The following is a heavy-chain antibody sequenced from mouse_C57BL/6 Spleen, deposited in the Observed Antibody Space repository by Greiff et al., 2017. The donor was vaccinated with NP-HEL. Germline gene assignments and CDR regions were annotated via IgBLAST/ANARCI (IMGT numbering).Heavy chain of an antibody. J-gene: IGHJ3*01. CDR2: ISNLAYSI. CDR3: TRRNYDYDFSFAY. Sequence: EVKVVESGGGLVQPGGSLKLSCAASGFTFSDYGMAWVRQAPRKGPEWVAFISNLAYSIYYADTVTGRFTISRENAKNTLYLEMSSLLSEDTAMYYCTRRNYDYDFSFAYWGQGTLVTVSA. V-gene: IGHV5-15*01. CDR1: GFTFSDYG. D-gene: IGHD2-4*01.